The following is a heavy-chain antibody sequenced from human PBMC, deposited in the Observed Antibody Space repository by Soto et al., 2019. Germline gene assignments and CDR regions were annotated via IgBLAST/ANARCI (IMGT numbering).Heavy chain of an antibody. V-gene: IGHV3-23*01. D-gene: IGHD2-2*01. CDR1: GFTFSSYA. CDR2: INGGGDST. CDR3: AREIVVARGASYFDY. Sequence: GGSLRLSCAASGFTFSSYAMSWVRQAPGKGLEWVSAINGGGDSTYYADSVTGRFTISRANAKNTLYLQMNSLRAEDTAVYYCAREIVVARGASYFDYWGPGTLVTVSS. J-gene: IGHJ4*02.